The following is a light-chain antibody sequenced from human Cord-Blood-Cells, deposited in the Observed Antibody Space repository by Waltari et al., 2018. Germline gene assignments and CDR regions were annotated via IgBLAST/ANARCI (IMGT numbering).Light chain of an antibody. CDR2: RNN. V-gene: IGLV1-47*01. Sequence: SGTPGQRVTISCSGSSSNIGSNYVYWYQQLPGTAPKLLIYRNNQRPSGVPDRFSGSKSGTSASLAISGLRSEDEADYYCAAWDDSLSGWVFGGGTKLTVL. J-gene: IGLJ3*02. CDR1: SSNIGSNY. CDR3: AAWDDSLSGWV.